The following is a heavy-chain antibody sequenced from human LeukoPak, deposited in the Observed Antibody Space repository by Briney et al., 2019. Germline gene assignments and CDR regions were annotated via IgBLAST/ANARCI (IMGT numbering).Heavy chain of an antibody. CDR2: INHSGST. D-gene: IGHD5-12*01. Sequence: SETLSLTCAVYGGSFSGYYWSWIRQPPGKGLEWIGEINHSGSTNYNPSLKSRVTISVDTSKNQFSLKLSSVTAADTAVYYCARGLRWLALSYWGQRTLVTVSS. J-gene: IGHJ4*02. CDR1: GGSFSGYY. V-gene: IGHV4-34*01. CDR3: ARGLRWLALSY.